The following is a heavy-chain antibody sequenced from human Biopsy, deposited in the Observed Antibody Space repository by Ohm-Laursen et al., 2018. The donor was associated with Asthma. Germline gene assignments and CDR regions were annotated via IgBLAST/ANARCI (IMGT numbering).Heavy chain of an antibody. CDR3: ARKAGSCISRTCYSLDF. CDR1: GGTLNAYV. V-gene: IGHV1-69*01. J-gene: IGHJ4*02. Sequence: SSVKVSCKSLGGTLNAYVIGWVRQAPGQGLEWMGGSNSVFGTTIYPQKFQDRVTITGDDSTSTVYMELSSLRSEDTAVYYCARKAGSCISRTCYSLDFWGQGTLVTVSS. D-gene: IGHD2-2*01. CDR2: SNSVFGTT.